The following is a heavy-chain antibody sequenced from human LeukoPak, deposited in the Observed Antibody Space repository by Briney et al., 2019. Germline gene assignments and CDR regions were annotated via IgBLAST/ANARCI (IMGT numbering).Heavy chain of an antibody. D-gene: IGHD4-17*01. CDR2: IWYDGSNK. J-gene: IGHJ4*02. Sequence: TGGSLRLSCAASGFTFSSYGMHWVRQVPGKGLEWVAVIWYDGSNKYYADSVKGRFTISRDNSKNTLYLQMNSLRAEDTAVYYCARDEFTVTTGVDYWGQGTLVTVSS. CDR3: ARDEFTVTTGVDY. V-gene: IGHV3-33*01. CDR1: GFTFSSYG.